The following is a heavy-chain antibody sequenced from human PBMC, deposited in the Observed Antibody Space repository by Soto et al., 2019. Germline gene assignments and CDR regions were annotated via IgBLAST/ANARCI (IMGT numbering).Heavy chain of an antibody. Sequence: QVQLQESGPGLVKPSETLSLTCTVSGGSISSYYWSWIRQPPGKGLEWIGYIYYSGSANYNPALKSRVTISVATSKNQFSLWLSSVTAADTAVYYCARVRWTVAGPGHFDYWGQGTLVTVSS. V-gene: IGHV4-59*01. D-gene: IGHD6-19*01. CDR1: GGSISSYY. CDR3: ARVRWTVAGPGHFDY. J-gene: IGHJ4*02. CDR2: IYYSGSA.